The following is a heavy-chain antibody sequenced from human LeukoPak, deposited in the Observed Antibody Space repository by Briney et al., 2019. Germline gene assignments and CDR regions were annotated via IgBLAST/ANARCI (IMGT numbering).Heavy chain of an antibody. CDR1: GFTFSNYR. CDR3: AKDMGTDHSSGWGNWFDP. CDR2: ISWNSGSI. J-gene: IGHJ5*02. Sequence: RPGGSLRLTCTGSGFTFSNYRMNWVRQAPGKGLEWVSGISWNSGSIGYADSVKGRFTISRDNAKNSLYLQMNSLRAEDTALYYCAKDMGTDHSSGWGNWFDPWGQGTLVTVSS. D-gene: IGHD6-19*01. V-gene: IGHV3-9*01.